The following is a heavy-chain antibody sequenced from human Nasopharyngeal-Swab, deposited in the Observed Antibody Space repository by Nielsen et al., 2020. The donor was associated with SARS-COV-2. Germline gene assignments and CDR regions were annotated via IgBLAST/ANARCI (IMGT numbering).Heavy chain of an antibody. Sequence: WIRQPPGKGLERVSYISSSSSTIYYADSVKGRFTISRDNAKNSLYLQMNSLRAEDTAVYYCARESYDSSGYHYYYFDYWGQGTLVTVSS. CDR2: ISSSSSTI. CDR3: ARESYDSSGYHYYYFDY. D-gene: IGHD3-22*01. J-gene: IGHJ4*02. V-gene: IGHV3-11*01.